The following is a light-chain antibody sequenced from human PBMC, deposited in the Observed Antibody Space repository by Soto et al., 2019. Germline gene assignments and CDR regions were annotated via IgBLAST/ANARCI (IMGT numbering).Light chain of an antibody. CDR3: GAWDRSLGVVV. V-gene: IGLV1-51*01. CDR1: SSNIGNNF. CDR2: DDT. J-gene: IGLJ3*02. Sequence: SVLTQPPSVSAAPGQKVTMSCSGSSSNIGNNFVAWYQQLPGTAPKLLIYDDTKRPYGIPGRFSGSKSGTSATLGITGLQTGDEADYYCGAWDRSLGVVVFGGGTKLTVL.